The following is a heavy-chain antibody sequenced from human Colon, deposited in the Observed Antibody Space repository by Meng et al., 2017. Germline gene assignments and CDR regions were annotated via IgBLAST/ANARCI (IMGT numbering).Heavy chain of an antibody. CDR3: ARAGLHSYYFDF. CDR2: ISNSGSA. J-gene: IGHJ4*02. V-gene: IGHV4-31*02. Sequence: QVQLQEPGPGLVKPSQTLSLICSVSGGSNISGGYYWSWIRQHPQKGLEWIGYISNSGSAYYNPSLKSRVSISVDTSKNQFSLKMDTVTAADTALYYCARAGLHSYYFDFWGQGTLVTVSS. D-gene: IGHD2-21*01. CDR1: GGSNISGGYY.